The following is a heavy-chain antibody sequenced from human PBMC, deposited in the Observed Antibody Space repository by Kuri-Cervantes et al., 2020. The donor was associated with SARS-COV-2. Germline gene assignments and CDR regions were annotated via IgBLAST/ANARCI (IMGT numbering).Heavy chain of an antibody. CDR3: ARSTHFRGLVVSSQGGAFDI. CDR1: GYTFTGYY. J-gene: IGHJ3*02. CDR2: INPNSGGT. D-gene: IGHD3-22*01. V-gene: IGHV1-2*04. Sequence: ASVKVSCKASGYTFTGYYMHWVRQAPGQGLEWMGWINPNSGGTNYAQKFQGWVTMIGETSISTDYMELSRLRPVDRAVYYCARSTHFRGLVVSSQGGAFDIWGQGTMVTVSS.